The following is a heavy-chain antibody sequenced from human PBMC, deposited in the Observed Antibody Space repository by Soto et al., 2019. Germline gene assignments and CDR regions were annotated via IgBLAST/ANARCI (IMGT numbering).Heavy chain of an antibody. Sequence: QVQLVESGGGVVQPGRSLRLSCAASGFTFSSYGMHWVRQAPGKGLEWVAVIWYDGSTKYYADSVKGRFTISRDNSKNTLYLQMNSLRAEDTAVYYCARAPLKGGYYYYGMDVWGQGTTVTVSS. CDR1: GFTFSSYG. CDR3: ARAPLKGGYYYYGMDV. V-gene: IGHV3-33*01. D-gene: IGHD3-16*01. CDR2: IWYDGSTK. J-gene: IGHJ6*02.